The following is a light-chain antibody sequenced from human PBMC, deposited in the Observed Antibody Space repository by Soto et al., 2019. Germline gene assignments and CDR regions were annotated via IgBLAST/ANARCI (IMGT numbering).Light chain of an antibody. Sequence: DRVTVTCRASQSIKTWMAWYQRKPGRAPNLLVYDASSFRSWVPSRFSGSGSETEFTLTTKSLQPDDAATNYCKKYESYLWKFGQGTKV. V-gene: IGKV1-5*01. CDR1: QSIKTW. J-gene: IGKJ1*01. CDR2: DAS. CDR3: KKYESYLWK.